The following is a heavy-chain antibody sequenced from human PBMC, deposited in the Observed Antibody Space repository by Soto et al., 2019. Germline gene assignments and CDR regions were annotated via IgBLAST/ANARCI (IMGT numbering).Heavy chain of an antibody. CDR2: IYYSGST. CDR3: AREYYYDSSGYYYGPFDY. CDR1: GGSISSYY. Sequence: SETLSLTCTVSGGSISSYYWSWIRQPLGKGLEWIGYIYYSGSTNYNPSLKSRVTISVDTSKNQFSLKLSSVTAADTAVYYCAREYYYDSSGYYYGPFDYWGQGTLVTVSS. J-gene: IGHJ4*02. D-gene: IGHD3-22*01. V-gene: IGHV4-59*01.